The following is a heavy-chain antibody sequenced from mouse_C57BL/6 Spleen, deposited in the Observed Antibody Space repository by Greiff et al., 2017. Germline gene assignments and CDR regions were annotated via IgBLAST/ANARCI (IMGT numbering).Heavy chain of an antibody. CDR2: IYPGDGDT. V-gene: IGHV1-80*01. J-gene: IGHJ4*01. Sequence: VQLQQSGAELVKPGASVKISCKASGYAFSSYWMNWVKQRPGKGLEWIGQIYPGDGDTNYNGKFKGKATLTADKSSSTAYMQLSSLTSEDSAVYFCASKRGVYYGITSGAMDYWGQGTSVTVSS. D-gene: IGHD1-1*01. CDR3: ASKRGVYYGITSGAMDY. CDR1: GYAFSSYW.